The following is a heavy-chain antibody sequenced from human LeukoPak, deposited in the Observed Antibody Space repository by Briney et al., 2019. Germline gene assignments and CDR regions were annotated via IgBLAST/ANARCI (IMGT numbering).Heavy chain of an antibody. CDR2: IYYSGST. D-gene: IGHD3-3*01. Sequence: SQTLSLTCAVSGGSINSGDYSWSWIRQPPGKGLEWIGYIYYSGSTYYNPSLKSRVTISVDTSRNQFSLKLSSVTAADTAVYYCARDSVYYDFWSGYLGHFDYWGQGTLVTVSS. CDR1: GGSINSGDYS. CDR3: ARDSVYYDFWSGYLGHFDY. J-gene: IGHJ4*02. V-gene: IGHV4-31*11.